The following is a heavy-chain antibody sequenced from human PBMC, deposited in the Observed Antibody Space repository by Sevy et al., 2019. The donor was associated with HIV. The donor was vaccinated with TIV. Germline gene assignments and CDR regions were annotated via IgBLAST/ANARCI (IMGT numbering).Heavy chain of an antibody. CDR1: RGSMNNYF. J-gene: IGHJ4*02. D-gene: IGHD6-13*01. CDR2: VYYSGST. V-gene: IGHV4-59*01. CDR3: ARESIGAIGDFDY. Sequence: SETLSLTCTVSRGSMNNYFWSWIRQPPGKGLEWIGYVYYSGSTNHNPSLKSRVTMSVDTSKKQFSLKMRSVTAADTAVYYCARESIGAIGDFDYWGQGTLVTVSS.